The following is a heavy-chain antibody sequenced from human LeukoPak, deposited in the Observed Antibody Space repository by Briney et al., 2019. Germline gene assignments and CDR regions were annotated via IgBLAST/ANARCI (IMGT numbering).Heavy chain of an antibody. CDR2: IYPGDSDT. D-gene: IGHD2-2*01. CDR1: GYSFTSYW. J-gene: IGHJ4*02. CDR3: ARGVYCSSTSCFFDY. V-gene: IGHV5-51*01. Sequence: GESLKISCKGSGYSFTSYWIGWVRQMPGKGLEWMEIIYPGDSDTRYSPSFQGQVTISADKSISTAYLQWSSLKASDTAMYYCARGVYCSSTSCFFDYWGQGTLVTVSS.